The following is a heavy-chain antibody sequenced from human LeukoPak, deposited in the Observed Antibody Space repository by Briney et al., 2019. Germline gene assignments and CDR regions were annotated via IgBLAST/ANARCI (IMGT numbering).Heavy chain of an antibody. CDR3: AKDTVRAYYFDY. D-gene: IGHD2-8*01. V-gene: IGHV3-30*02. CDR2: IRYDGSNK. CDR1: GFTFSSYG. Sequence: GGSLRLSCAASGFTFSSYGMHWVRQAPGKGLEWVAFIRYDGSNKYYADSVKGRFTISRDNSKNTLYLQMNSLRAEDTAVYYCAKDTVRAYYFDYWGQGTLVTVSS. J-gene: IGHJ4*02.